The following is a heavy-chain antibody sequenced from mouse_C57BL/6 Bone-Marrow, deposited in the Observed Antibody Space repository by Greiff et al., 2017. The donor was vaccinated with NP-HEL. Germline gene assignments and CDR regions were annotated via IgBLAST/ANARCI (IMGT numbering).Heavy chain of an antibody. CDR3: ARHYYNNYFDY. J-gene: IGHJ2*01. V-gene: IGHV5-6*02. D-gene: IGHD2-12*01. CDR1: GFTFSSYG. CDR2: ISSGGSYT. Sequence: DVKLVESGGDLVKPGGSLKLSCAASGFTFSSYGMSWVRQTPDKRLEWVATISSGGSYTYYPDIVKGRFIISRDTAKNTLYLQMSSLKSEDTAMYYCARHYYNNYFDYWGQGTTLTVSS.